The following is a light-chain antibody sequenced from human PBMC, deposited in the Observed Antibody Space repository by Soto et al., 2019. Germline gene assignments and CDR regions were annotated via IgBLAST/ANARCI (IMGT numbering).Light chain of an antibody. CDR3: QAWNRSTGV. CDR1: KLGDKY. J-gene: IGLJ1*01. CDR2: QDS. Sequence: SYELTQPPSVSVSPGQTASITCSGDKLGDKYVCWYHQKPGQSPVLVIYQDSKRPSGIPERFSCSNSGKTATLTISGTQPMDEADYYCQAWNRSTGVFGTVTKLTVL. V-gene: IGLV3-1*01.